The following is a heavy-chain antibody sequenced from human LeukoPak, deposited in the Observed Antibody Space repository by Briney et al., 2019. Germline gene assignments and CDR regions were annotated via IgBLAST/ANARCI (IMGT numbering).Heavy chain of an antibody. D-gene: IGHD2-2*01. CDR3: ARASRYCSSTSCHRGYYFDY. J-gene: IGHJ4*02. V-gene: IGHV4-4*07. Sequence: SETLSLTCTVSGGSISSYYWSWIRQPAGKGLEWIGRIYTSGSTNYNPSLKSRVTMSVDTSKNQFSLKLSSVTAADTAVYYCARASRYCSSTSCHRGYYFDYWGQGTLVTVSS. CDR2: IYTSGST. CDR1: GGSISSYY.